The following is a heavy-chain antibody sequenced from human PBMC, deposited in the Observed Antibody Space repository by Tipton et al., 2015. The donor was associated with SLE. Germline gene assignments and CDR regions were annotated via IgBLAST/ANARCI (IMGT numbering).Heavy chain of an antibody. J-gene: IGHJ4*02. CDR2: INHSGST. CDR3: ARRPDWGSEVRIPFDY. V-gene: IGHV4-34*01. Sequence: TLSLTCAVSGYSISSGYYWSWIRQPPGKGLEWIGEINHSGSTTYNPSLKSRVTISVDTSKNQFSLRLSSVTAADTAVFYCARRPDWGSEVRIPFDYWGQGTLVTVSS. D-gene: IGHD7-27*01. CDR1: GYSISSGYY.